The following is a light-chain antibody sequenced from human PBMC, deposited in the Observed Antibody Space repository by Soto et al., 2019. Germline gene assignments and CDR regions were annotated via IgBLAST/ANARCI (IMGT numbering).Light chain of an antibody. CDR1: QSISSW. V-gene: IGKV1-5*01. CDR2: DAS. CDR3: QQYNSYSYT. J-gene: IGKJ2*01. Sequence: DIQMPQSPSTLSASVGDRVTITCRASQSISSWLAWYQQKPGKAPKLLIYDASSLESGVPSRFSGSGSGTEFTLTISSLQPDDFATYYYQQYNSYSYTFGQGTKLEIK.